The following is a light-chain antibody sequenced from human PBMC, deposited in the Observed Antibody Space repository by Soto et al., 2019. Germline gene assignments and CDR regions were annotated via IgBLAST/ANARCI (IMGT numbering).Light chain of an antibody. CDR1: QSISSW. Sequence: DIQMTQSPSTLSASVGDIVTITCRASQSISSWLAWYQQKPGKAPKLLIYKASSLESGVPSRFSGSGSGTEFTLPISSLQPDDLATYYCQQYNSFPTFGQGTKVEIK. J-gene: IGKJ1*01. CDR3: QQYNSFPT. CDR2: KAS. V-gene: IGKV1-5*03.